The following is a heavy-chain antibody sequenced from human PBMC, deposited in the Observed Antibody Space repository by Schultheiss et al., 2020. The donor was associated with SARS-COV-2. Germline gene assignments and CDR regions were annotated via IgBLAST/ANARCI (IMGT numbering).Heavy chain of an antibody. V-gene: IGHV3-48*02. Sequence: GGSLRLSCSVSTLTFSTYAMSWVRQAPGKGLEWVSYISSSSSTIYYADSVKGRFTISRDNAKNSLYLQMNRLRDEDTAVYYCARDNPMVQGVIIDAFDIWGQGTMVTVSS. CDR2: ISSSSSTI. J-gene: IGHJ3*02. CDR1: TLTFSTYA. D-gene: IGHD3-10*01. CDR3: ARDNPMVQGVIIDAFDI.